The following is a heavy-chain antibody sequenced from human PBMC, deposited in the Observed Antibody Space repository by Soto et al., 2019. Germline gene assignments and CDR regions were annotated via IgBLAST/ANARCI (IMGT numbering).Heavy chain of an antibody. D-gene: IGHD2-21*02. J-gene: IGHJ4*02. CDR2: ISYDGSNK. CDR1: GFTFSSYG. Sequence: QVQLVESGGGVVQPGRSLRLSCAASGFTFSSYGMHWVRQAPGKGLEWVAVISYDGSNKYYADFVKGRFTISRDNSKNTLYLQMNSLRAEDTAVYYCAKTFVVVTAITDDYWGQGTLVTVSS. V-gene: IGHV3-30*18. CDR3: AKTFVVVTAITDDY.